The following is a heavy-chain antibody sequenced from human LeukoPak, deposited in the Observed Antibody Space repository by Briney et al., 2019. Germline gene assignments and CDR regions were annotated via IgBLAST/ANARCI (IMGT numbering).Heavy chain of an antibody. J-gene: IGHJ3*02. CDR1: GGSFSSTSYY. CDR2: IYYSGST. Sequence: SETLSLTCTVSGGSFSSTSYYWGWSRQPPGKGLEWIGSIYYSGSTYYNPSLKSRVTISVDTSKNQFSLKLSSVTAADTAVYYCARHVPTMIVVVAFDIWGQGTMVTVSS. D-gene: IGHD3-22*01. V-gene: IGHV4-39*01. CDR3: ARHVPTMIVVVAFDI.